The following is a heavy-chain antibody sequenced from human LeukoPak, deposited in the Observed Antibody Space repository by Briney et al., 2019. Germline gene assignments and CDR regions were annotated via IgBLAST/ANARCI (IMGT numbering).Heavy chain of an antibody. CDR1: GFTFSGYS. Sequence: PGGSLRLSCAASGFTFSGYSVNWVRQAPGKGLEWVSSISTSSSYIYYADSVKGRFTISRDNAKNSLYLQMNSLRAEDTAVYYCARDSGLWSSEYYFDYWGQGTLVTVSS. D-gene: IGHD2-15*01. CDR2: ISTSSSYI. J-gene: IGHJ4*02. V-gene: IGHV3-21*01. CDR3: ARDSGLWSSEYYFDY.